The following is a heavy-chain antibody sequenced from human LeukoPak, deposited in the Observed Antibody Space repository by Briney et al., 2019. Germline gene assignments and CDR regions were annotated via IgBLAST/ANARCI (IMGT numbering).Heavy chain of an antibody. CDR3: ARGKQQHDAFDI. V-gene: IGHV3-7*01. Sequence: GGSLRLSCAASGFTLSYYAMNWVRQAPGKGLEWVANIKRDGSEKYYVDSVKGRFTISRDNAKNSLYLQMNSLRAEDTAVYYCARGKQQHDAFDIWGQGTMVTVSS. CDR1: GFTLSYYA. J-gene: IGHJ3*02. CDR2: IKRDGSEK. D-gene: IGHD6-13*01.